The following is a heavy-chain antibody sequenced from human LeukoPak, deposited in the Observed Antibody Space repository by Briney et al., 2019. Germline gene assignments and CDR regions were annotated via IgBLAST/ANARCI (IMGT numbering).Heavy chain of an antibody. V-gene: IGHV3-66*01. Sequence: PGGSLRLFCAASGFTVSNNYMIWVRQAPGRGLEWVSIIYSAGSTDYADSVKGRFTISRDNSKNTLYLQMNSLRVEDTAVYYCARVKWQWLVPSGVDPWGQGILVTVSS. CDR2: IYSAGST. J-gene: IGHJ5*02. D-gene: IGHD6-19*01. CDR1: GFTVSNNY. CDR3: ARVKWQWLVPSGVDP.